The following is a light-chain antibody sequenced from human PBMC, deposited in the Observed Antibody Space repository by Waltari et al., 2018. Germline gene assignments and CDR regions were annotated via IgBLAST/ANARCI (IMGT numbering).Light chain of an antibody. V-gene: IGLV2-23*03. J-gene: IGLJ2*01. CDR3: CSNVGSSVF. Sequence: QSALTQPASVSGSPGQSITISCTGSTSNVGSYNLVSWYQKHPGKAPKLLIYEGNRRPSGVSNRFSGSKSDNTASLTLSGLQAEDEADYYCCSNVGSSVFFGGGTKLTVL. CDR2: EGN. CDR1: TSNVGSYNL.